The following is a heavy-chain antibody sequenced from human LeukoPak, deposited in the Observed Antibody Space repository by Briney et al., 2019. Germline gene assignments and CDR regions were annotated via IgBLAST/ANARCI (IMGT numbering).Heavy chain of an antibody. J-gene: IGHJ4*02. Sequence: PGWSLRLSCAASGFTFSSYAMSWVRQAPAKGLEGVSSISGGGVTTDHVDSVKGRFTISRDNSKNTLHLQMNSLRVEDTAVYYCANRVGWPGPPPDYWGQGTLVTVSS. CDR2: ISGGGVTT. CDR1: GFTFSSYA. V-gene: IGHV3-23*01. D-gene: IGHD2-15*01. CDR3: ANRVGWPGPPPDY.